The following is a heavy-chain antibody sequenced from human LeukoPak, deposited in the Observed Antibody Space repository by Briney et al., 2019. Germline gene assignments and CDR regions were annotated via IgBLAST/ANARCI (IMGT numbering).Heavy chain of an antibody. V-gene: IGHV3-49*04. J-gene: IGHJ4*02. D-gene: IGHD5-18*01. Sequence: GGSLRLSCTASGFTFGDYAMSWVRQAPGKGLEWVGFIRSKAYGGTTEYAASVKGGFTISRDDSKSIAYLQMNSLKTEDTAVYYCTRGAAMDSWGQGTLVTVSS. CDR2: IRSKAYGGTT. CDR1: GFTFGDYA. CDR3: TRGAAMDS.